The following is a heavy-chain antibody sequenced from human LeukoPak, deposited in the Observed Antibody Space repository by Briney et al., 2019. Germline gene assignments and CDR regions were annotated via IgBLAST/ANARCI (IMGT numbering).Heavy chain of an antibody. Sequence: AASVKVSCKASAYTFMKYVITWVRQAPGQGLEWMGWISVHNGNTNYAQKFQGRVTMTTDTSTSTAYLELRNLKSDDTAIYYCATDKPGVGAFDIWGQGTMVTVSS. CDR1: AYTFMKYV. CDR2: ISVHNGNT. CDR3: ATDKPGVGAFDI. V-gene: IGHV1-18*01. D-gene: IGHD1-26*01. J-gene: IGHJ3*02.